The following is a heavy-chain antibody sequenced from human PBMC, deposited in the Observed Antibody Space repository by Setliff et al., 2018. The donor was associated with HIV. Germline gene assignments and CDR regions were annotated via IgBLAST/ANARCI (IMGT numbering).Heavy chain of an antibody. Sequence: GASVKVSCKPSGYTFTTYGLSWVRQAPGQGPEWMGWISTYSDETSSSQNLQGRLTMTTDTSTGTAYMELRSLRSDDTAVYFCARVGPFAFARSGDAEFWGQGTPVTVS. CDR3: ARVGPFAFARSGDAEF. J-gene: IGHJ4*02. CDR1: GYTFTTYG. CDR2: ISTYSDET. V-gene: IGHV1-18*01. D-gene: IGHD2-15*01.